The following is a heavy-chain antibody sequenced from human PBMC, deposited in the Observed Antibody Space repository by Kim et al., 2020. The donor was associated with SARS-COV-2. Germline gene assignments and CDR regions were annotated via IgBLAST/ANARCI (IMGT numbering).Heavy chain of an antibody. D-gene: IGHD3-22*01. Sequence: GESLKISCQTSGYNFDNYWIAWVRQMPGKGLEWMGSIYPGDSDTRYNPSFQGQVTISAHTSTETAFLQWRSLKASDTAMYYCVRPLYYDSSGHYEFFYGLDIWGQGTMVTVSS. J-gene: IGHJ3*02. CDR1: GYNFDNYW. V-gene: IGHV5-51*01. CDR3: VRPLYYDSSGHYEFFYGLDI. CDR2: IYPGDSDT.